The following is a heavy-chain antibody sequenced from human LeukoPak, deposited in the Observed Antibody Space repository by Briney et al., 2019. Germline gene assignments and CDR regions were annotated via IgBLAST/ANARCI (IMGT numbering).Heavy chain of an antibody. J-gene: IGHJ1*01. V-gene: IGHV3-48*01. Sequence: GRFTISRDNAKNSLFLQMSSLRGEGTAVYYCASTRGGEAGRLEDWGQGTLVTVSS. CDR3: ASTRGGEAGRLED. D-gene: IGHD3-16*01.